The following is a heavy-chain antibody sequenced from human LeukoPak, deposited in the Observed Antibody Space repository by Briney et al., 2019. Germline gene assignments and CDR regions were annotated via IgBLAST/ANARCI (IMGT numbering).Heavy chain of an antibody. V-gene: IGHV3-53*01. CDR3: ARGDDSGYYDYFDY. D-gene: IGHD3-22*01. J-gene: IGHJ4*02. CDR1: GFTVYSNY. CDR2: IYTGGNT. Sequence: GGSLRLSCAASGFTVYSNYLSWVRQAPGKGLEWVSTIYTGGNTYYAASVKGRFTISRDFSKNTVFLHMNSLRAGDTAMYYCARGDDSGYYDYFDYWGQGALVTVSS.